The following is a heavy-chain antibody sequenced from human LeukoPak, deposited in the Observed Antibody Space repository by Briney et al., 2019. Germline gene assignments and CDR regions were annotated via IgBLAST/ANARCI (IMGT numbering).Heavy chain of an antibody. CDR2: ISGSSDDT. CDR3: ARDVQSYGMDV. D-gene: IGHD3-10*02. J-gene: IGHJ6*02. Sequence: GGSLRLSCAASGFTSNPYAVSWVRLAPGKGLEWVSVISGSSDDTFYSASVEGRFTISRDNSKHTVYLQMNSLRAEDTAVYYCARDVQSYGMDVWGQGTTVTVSS. V-gene: IGHV3-23*01. CDR1: GFTSNPYA.